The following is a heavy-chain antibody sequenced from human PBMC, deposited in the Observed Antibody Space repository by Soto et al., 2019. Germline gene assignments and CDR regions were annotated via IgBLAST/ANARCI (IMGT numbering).Heavy chain of an antibody. CDR1: GNTHTIYF. V-gene: IGHV1-2*02. CDR2: INSVSGGT. Sequence: GASVKVSCKASGNTHTIYFIHWLRQARGQGLEWMGWINSVSGGTNYAHKFQGRVTMTRDTSTTTAFMELSGLRSDDKAVYFCARGGSYYAHWGQGTLVTVSS. J-gene: IGHJ4*02. CDR3: ARGGSYYAH. D-gene: IGHD3-10*01.